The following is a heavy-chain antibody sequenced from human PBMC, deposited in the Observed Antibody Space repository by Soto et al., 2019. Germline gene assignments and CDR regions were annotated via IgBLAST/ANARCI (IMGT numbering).Heavy chain of an antibody. CDR1: GGSFSGYC. CDR3: ARGPPTYYDFWSGYSTRGYFDY. V-gene: IGHV4-34*01. Sequence: PSETLSLTCAVYGGSFSGYCWSWIRQPPGKGLEWIGEINHSGSTNYNPSLKSRVTISVDTSKNQFSLKLSSVTAADTAVYYCARGPPTYYDFWSGYSTRGYFDYWGQGTLVTVSS. CDR2: INHSGST. D-gene: IGHD3-3*01. J-gene: IGHJ4*02.